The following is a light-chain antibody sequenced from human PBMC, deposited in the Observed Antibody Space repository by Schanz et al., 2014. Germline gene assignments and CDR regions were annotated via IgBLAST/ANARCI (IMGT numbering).Light chain of an antibody. CDR1: SSNIGAGYD. CDR3: CSYTSSSTLV. CDR2: GNS. J-gene: IGLJ2*01. Sequence: QSVLTQPPSVSGAPGQRVTISCTGSSSNIGAGYDVHWYQQLPGTAPKLLIYGNSNRPSGGPGRFSGSRSGTSASLAITGLQAEDEADYYCCSYTSSSTLVFGGGTKLTVL. V-gene: IGLV1-40*01.